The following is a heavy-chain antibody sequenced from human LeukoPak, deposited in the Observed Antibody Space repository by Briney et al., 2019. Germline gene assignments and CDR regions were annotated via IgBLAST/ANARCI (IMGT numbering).Heavy chain of an antibody. CDR2: IYYSGST. D-gene: IGHD2-2*01. Sequence: SETLSLTCTVSGGSISSSSYYWGWIRQPPGKGLEWIGSIYYSGSTYYNPSLKSRVTISVDTSKNQFSLKLCSVTAADTAVYYCARHSAHASTNDAFDIWGQGTMVTVSS. CDR1: GGSISSSSYY. V-gene: IGHV4-39*07. CDR3: ARHSAHASTNDAFDI. J-gene: IGHJ3*02.